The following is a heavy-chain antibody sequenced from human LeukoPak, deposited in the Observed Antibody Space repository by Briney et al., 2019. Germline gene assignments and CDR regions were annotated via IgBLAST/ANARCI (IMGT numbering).Heavy chain of an antibody. Sequence: GGSLRLSCAASGFTFSSYSINWVRQAPGKGLEWVSAISGSGGSTYYADSVKGRFTISRDNSKNTLYLQMNSLRAEDTAVYYCAKDFNHFDYWGQGTLVTVSS. CDR3: AKDFNHFDY. J-gene: IGHJ4*02. CDR1: GFTFSSYS. V-gene: IGHV3-23*01. CDR2: ISGSGGST.